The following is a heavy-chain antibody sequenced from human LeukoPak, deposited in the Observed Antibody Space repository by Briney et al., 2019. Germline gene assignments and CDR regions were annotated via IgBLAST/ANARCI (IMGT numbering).Heavy chain of an antibody. CDR3: ARAVGALDI. J-gene: IGHJ3*02. CDR2: INPTGGTT. D-gene: IGHD1-26*01. CDR1: GYTLTIYY. Sequence: AAVKVSCKASGYTLTIYYMHWVRPAPGQGLEWMGIINPTGGTTTYTQKFQGRVTMTRDTSTSTVYMELSSLRSEDTAVYYCARAVGALDIWGQGIMVTVCS. V-gene: IGHV1-46*01.